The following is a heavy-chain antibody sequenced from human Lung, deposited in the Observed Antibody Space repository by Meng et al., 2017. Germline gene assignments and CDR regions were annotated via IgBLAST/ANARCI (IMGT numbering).Heavy chain of an antibody. CDR1: GYTFPDYW. CDR2: INPKSGDT. V-gene: IGHV1-2*06. J-gene: IGHJ4*02. D-gene: IGHD6-13*01. CDR3: ARDEDISAAGKLFGDY. Sequence: QGRLVQSGGEVKRPGASGKCSCKAYGYTFPDYWLHWVRRAPGQGLEWMGRINPKSGDTHYAQRFQGRVTMTGDTSISTAYMELSGLRSDDTAMYYCARDEDISAAGKLFGDYWGQGTLVTVSS.